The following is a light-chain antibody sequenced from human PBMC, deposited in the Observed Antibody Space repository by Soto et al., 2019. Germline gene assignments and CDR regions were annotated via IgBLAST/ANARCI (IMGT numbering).Light chain of an antibody. Sequence: EIVLTQSQGTPSLCRGQSATLSCRASQRLSASDIAWYQQKPAQAPKFLIYGVSSRATGIPDRFSGNESGTDYTLPIRRLQPEDFAVYHGQQYGSSPLITFGLGTRLEI. CDR1: QRLSASD. CDR3: QQYGSSPLIT. J-gene: IGKJ5*01. CDR2: GVS. V-gene: IGKV3-20*01.